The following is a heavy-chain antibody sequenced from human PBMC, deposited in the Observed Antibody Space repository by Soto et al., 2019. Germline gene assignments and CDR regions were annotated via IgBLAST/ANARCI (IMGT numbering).Heavy chain of an antibody. J-gene: IGHJ5*02. Sequence: VQLQESGPGLVKPSQTLSLTCTVSSGSIRSADYYWSWIRQTPGKGLEWIGYIYYTGSAYYNPSLKSRVTMSVDTSKNQFSLKVTSVTAADTAVYYCASGGSSNWFDPWGQGTLVTVSS. V-gene: IGHV4-30-4*01. CDR3: ASGGSSNWFDP. CDR2: IYYTGSA. D-gene: IGHD1-26*01. CDR1: SGSIRSADYY.